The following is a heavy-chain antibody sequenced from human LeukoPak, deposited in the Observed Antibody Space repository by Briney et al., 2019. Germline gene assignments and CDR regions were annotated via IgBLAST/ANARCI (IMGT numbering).Heavy chain of an antibody. CDR2: ISAYNGNT. J-gene: IGHJ4*02. D-gene: IGHD3-10*01. V-gene: IGHV1-18*04. CDR1: GYTFTGYY. CDR3: ARSPAMVRGVFDY. Sequence: ASVKVSCKASGYTFTGYYMHWVRQAPGQGLEWMGWISAYNGNTNYAQKLQGRVTMTTDTSTSTAYMELRSLRSDDTAVYYCARSPAMVRGVFDYWGQGTLVTVSS.